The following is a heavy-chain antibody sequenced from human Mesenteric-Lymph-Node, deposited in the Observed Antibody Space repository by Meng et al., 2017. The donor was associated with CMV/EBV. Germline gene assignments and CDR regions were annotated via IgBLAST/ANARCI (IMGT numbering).Heavy chain of an antibody. J-gene: IGHJ6*02. CDR2: IIPILGIA. CDR3: ARGASYDFWSGYYTSAGLYYYGMDV. V-gene: IGHV1-69*02. Sequence: SVKVSCKASGGTFSSYTISWVRQAPGQGLEWMGRIIPILGIANYAQKFQGRVTITADKSTSTAYMELSSLRSEDTAVYYCARGASYDFWSGYYTSAGLYYYGMDVWGQGTTVTVSS. D-gene: IGHD3-3*01. CDR1: GGTFSSYT.